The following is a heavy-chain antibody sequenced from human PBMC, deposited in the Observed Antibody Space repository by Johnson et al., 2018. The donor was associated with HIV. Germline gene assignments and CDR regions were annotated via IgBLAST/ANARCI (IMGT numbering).Heavy chain of an antibody. CDR2: IRYDGSNK. D-gene: IGHD5-24*01. CDR1: GFTFSSYG. J-gene: IGHJ3*02. CDR3: AKAWEMALGAFDI. Sequence: QVQLVESGGGVVQPGGSLRLSCAASGFTFSSYGMHWVRQAPGKGLEWVAFIRYDGSNKYYADSVKGRFTISRDNSKNTLYLQMNSLRAEDTGVYYCAKAWEMALGAFDIWGQGTMVTVSS. V-gene: IGHV3-30*02.